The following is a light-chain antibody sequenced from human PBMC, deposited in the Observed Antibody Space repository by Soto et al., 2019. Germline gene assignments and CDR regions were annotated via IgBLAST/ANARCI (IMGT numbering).Light chain of an antibody. J-gene: IGLJ1*01. V-gene: IGLV2-14*01. Sequence: QSVLTQPASVSGSPGQSITISCTGTSNDVGGYDYVSWYQQHPGKAPKLIIFEVYNRPSGVSNRFSGSKSGNRASLTISGVQAEDEADYFCSSYTTSSTLHVFGNGTKVTVL. CDR3: SSYTTSSTLHV. CDR2: EVY. CDR1: SNDVGGYDY.